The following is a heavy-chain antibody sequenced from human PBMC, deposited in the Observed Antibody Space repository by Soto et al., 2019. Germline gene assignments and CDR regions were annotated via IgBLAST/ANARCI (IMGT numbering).Heavy chain of an antibody. CDR1: GGSISSGGYY. J-gene: IGHJ4*02. CDR2: IYYSGST. Sequence: SETLSLTCTVSGGSISSGGYYWSWIRQHPGKGLEWIGYIYYSGSTYYNPSLKSRVTISVDTSKNQFSLKLSSVTAADTAVYYCARMECSGGSCFHSFHYWGQGTLVTVSS. V-gene: IGHV4-31*03. D-gene: IGHD2-15*01. CDR3: ARMECSGGSCFHSFHY.